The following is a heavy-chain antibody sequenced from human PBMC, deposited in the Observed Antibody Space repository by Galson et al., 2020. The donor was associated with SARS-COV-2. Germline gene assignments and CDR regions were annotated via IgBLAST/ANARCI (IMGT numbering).Heavy chain of an antibody. CDR1: GFTFRNYY. Sequence: GESLKISCAASGFTFRNYYMSWIRQAPGKGLEWISYITRGGRTTYYSDSVKGRFTISRDNTRNSLYLQMNSLRDEDSAVYYCARDLSYSLDVWGRGTTVTVAS. CDR3: ARDLSYSLDV. J-gene: IGHJ6*02. CDR2: ITRGGRTT. V-gene: IGHV3-11*01.